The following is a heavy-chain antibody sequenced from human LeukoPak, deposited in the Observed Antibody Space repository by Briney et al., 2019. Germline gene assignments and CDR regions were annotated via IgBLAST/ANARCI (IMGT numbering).Heavy chain of an antibody. V-gene: IGHV3-48*01. CDR1: GFTFSSYS. CDR2: ISSSSSTI. CDR3: VRDSWIVVVPRGAFDI. J-gene: IGHJ3*02. D-gene: IGHD3-22*01. Sequence: GGPLRLSCAASGFTFSSYSMNWVRQAPGKGLEWVSYISSSSSTIYYADSVKGRFTISRDNAKNSLYLQMNSLRAEDTAVYYCVRDSWIVVVPRGAFDIWGQGTMVTVSS.